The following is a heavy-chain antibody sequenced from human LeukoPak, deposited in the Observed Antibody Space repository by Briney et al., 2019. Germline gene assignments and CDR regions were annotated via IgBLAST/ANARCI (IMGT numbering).Heavy chain of an antibody. CDR1: GASITNSY. D-gene: IGHD6-19*01. CDR2: IYSSGST. V-gene: IGHV4-4*09. J-gene: IGHJ4*02. CDR3: ARSVAGQTFDY. Sequence: SETLSLTCTVSGASITNSYWNWVRQPPGKGLEWIGYIYSSGSTNYNPSLKSRVTISVDTSKNQFSLKLSSVTAADTAVYYCARSVAGQTFDYWGQGTLVTVSS.